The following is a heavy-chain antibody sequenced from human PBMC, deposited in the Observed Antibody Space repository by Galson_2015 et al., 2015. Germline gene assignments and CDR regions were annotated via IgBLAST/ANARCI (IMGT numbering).Heavy chain of an antibody. V-gene: IGHV2-70*18. Sequence: SLDTREMSVAWVRQPPGKALEWLARIDWEDDKYYSPSLKTRLTISKDTSKNQVVLTMTDMDPVDTATYYCARTNYESSAHISLNYYYYFMDVWGKGTRVTVSS. J-gene: IGHJ6*03. CDR2: IDWEDDK. CDR1: SLDTREMS. D-gene: IGHD3-22*01. CDR3: ARTNYESSAHISLNYYYYFMDV.